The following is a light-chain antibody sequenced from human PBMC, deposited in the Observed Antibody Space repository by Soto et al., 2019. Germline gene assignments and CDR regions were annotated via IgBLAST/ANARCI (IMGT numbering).Light chain of an antibody. CDR1: QGISSY. CDR2: AAS. V-gene: IGKV1-9*01. CDR3: QQLNSYPPFT. Sequence: DIQLTQSPSFLSSSVGDRVTITWRASQGISSYLAWYQKKPGKAPKLLIYAASTLQSGVPSRFSGSGSGTELTLTISSLQTEDFANYYCQQLNSYPPFTFGGGTNVDIK. J-gene: IGKJ4*01.